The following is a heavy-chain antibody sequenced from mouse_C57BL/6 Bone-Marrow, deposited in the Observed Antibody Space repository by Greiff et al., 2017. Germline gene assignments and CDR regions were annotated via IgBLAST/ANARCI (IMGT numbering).Heavy chain of an antibody. V-gene: IGHV5-17*01. J-gene: IGHJ4*01. CDR1: GFTFSDYG. CDR3: ATRRYYYAMDY. CDR2: ISSGSSTI. Sequence: VKLMESGGGLVKPGGSLTLSCAASGFTFSDYGMHWVRQAPEKGLEWVAYISSGSSTIYYADTVKGRFTISRDNAKNTLFLQMTSLRSEDTAMYYCATRRYYYAMDYWGQGTSVTVSS.